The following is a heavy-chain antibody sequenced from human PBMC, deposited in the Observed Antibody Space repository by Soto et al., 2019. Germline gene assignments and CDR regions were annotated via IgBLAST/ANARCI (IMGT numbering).Heavy chain of an antibody. D-gene: IGHD3-3*01. CDR3: ARGATIFGVVIIVAKTYYFDY. J-gene: IGHJ4*02. CDR1: GYTFTSYD. Sequence: ASVKVSCKASGYTFTSYDINWVRQATGQGLEWMGWMNPNRGNTGYAQKFQGRVTMTRNTSISTAYMELSSLRSEDTAVYYCARGATIFGVVIIVAKTYYFDYWGQGTLVTVSS. CDR2: MNPNRGNT. V-gene: IGHV1-8*01.